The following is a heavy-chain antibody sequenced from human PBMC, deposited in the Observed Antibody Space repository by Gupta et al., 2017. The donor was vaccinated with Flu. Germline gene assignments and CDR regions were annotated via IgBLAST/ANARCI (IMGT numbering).Heavy chain of an antibody. V-gene: IGHV4-31*03. CDR3: AREGDDYSNYRRRIVPNWFDP. J-gene: IGHJ5*02. Sequence: QVQLQESGPGLVKPSQTLSLTCTVSGGSISSGGYYWSWIRQHPGKGLEWIGYIYYSGSTYYNPSLKSRVTISVDTSKNQFSLKLSSVTAADTAVYYCAREGDDYSNYRRRIVPNWFDPWGQGTLVTVSS. CDR2: IYYSGST. CDR1: GGSISSGGYY. D-gene: IGHD4-4*01.